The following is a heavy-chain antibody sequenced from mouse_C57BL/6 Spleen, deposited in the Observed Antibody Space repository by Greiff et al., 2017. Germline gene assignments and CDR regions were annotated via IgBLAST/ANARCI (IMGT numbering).Heavy chain of an antibody. CDR1: GFNIKDDY. Sequence: EVMLVESGAELVRPGASVKLSCTASGFNIKDDYMHWVKQRPEQGLEWIGWIDPENGDTEYASKFQGKATITADTSSNTAYLQLSSLTSEDTAVYYCTTYSNSGWGQGTTLTVSS. J-gene: IGHJ2*01. CDR3: TTYSNSG. D-gene: IGHD2-5*01. V-gene: IGHV14-4*01. CDR2: IDPENGDT.